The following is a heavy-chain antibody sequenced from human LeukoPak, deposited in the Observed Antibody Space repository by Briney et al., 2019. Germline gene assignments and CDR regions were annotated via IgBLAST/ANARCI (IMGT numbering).Heavy chain of an antibody. J-gene: IGHJ4*02. V-gene: IGHV3-74*01. CDR3: ARSRSAGY. Sequence: GGSLRLSCAASGFAFSTYWMHWVRQAPGKGPVWVSRISPDGRDTIYADSVKGRFTMSRDNAKNSLYLQMDSLRAEDTAVYYCARSRSAGYWGQGTLVTVSS. CDR2: ISPDGRDT. CDR1: GFAFSTYW.